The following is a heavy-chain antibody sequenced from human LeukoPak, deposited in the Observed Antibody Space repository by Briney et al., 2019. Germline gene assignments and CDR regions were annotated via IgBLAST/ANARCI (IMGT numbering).Heavy chain of an antibody. V-gene: IGHV1-8*03. Sequence: ASVKVSCKASGYTFTSYGISWVRQATGQGIEWMGWMNPNSGNTGYAQKFQGRVTITRNTSISTAYMELSSLRSEDTAVYYCTRGILLWFGELKGFDPWGQGTLVTVSS. D-gene: IGHD3-10*01. CDR2: MNPNSGNT. CDR1: GYTFTSYG. J-gene: IGHJ5*02. CDR3: TRGILLWFGELKGFDP.